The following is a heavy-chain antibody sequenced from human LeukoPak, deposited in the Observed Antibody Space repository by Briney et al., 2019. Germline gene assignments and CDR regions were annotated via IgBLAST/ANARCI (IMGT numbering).Heavy chain of an antibody. V-gene: IGHV1-2*02. CDR1: GYTFTGYY. CDR2: INPNSGGT. D-gene: IGHD6-13*01. CDR3: ARNIAAAAGFDP. J-gene: IGHJ5*02. Sequence: ASVKVSCKASGYTFTGYYMHWVRQAPGQGLEWMGWINPNSGGTNYAQKFQGRVTMTRDTYISTAYMELSRLRSDDTAVYYCARNIAAAAGFDPWGQGTLVTVSS.